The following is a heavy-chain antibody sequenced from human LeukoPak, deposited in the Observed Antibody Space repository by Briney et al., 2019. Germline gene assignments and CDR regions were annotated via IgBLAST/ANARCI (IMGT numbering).Heavy chain of an antibody. D-gene: IGHD1-26*01. CDR3: ASRSGSYLEVDY. CDR1: GFTFSSYS. J-gene: IGHJ4*02. V-gene: IGHV3-21*01. Sequence: RGSLRLSCAASGFTFSSYSMNWVRQAPGKGLEWVSSISTSSSSIYYADSVKGRFTVSRDDAKNSMYLQMNSLRAEDTAVYYCASRSGSYLEVDYWGQGTLVTVSS. CDR2: ISTSSSSI.